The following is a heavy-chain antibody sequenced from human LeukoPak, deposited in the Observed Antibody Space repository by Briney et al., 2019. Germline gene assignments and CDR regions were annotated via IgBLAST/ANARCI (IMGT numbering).Heavy chain of an antibody. Sequence: GGSLRLSCAASGFTFSSYSMNWVRQAPGKGLEWVSYISSSSSTIYYADSVKGRFTISRDNAKNSLYLQMNSLRAEDTAVYYCARVIRLEQQLVTYYYGMDVWGQGTTVTVSS. CDR3: ARVIRLEQQLVTYYYGMDV. D-gene: IGHD6-13*01. V-gene: IGHV3-48*04. CDR2: ISSSSSTI. J-gene: IGHJ6*02. CDR1: GFTFSSYS.